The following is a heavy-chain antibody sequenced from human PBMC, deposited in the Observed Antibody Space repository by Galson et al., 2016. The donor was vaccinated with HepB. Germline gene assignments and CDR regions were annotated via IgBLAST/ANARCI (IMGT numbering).Heavy chain of an antibody. CDR2: ISSTRTIT. CDR1: GFPFSTYG. D-gene: IGHD2/OR15-2a*01. Sequence: SLRLSCAASGFPFSTYGMHWVRQAPGKGLEWISYISSTRTITYYADSVKGRFTISRDNAKNSLYLQMDSLRDDDTAVYYCARKSPFGPFDYWGHETLVSVSS. V-gene: IGHV3-48*02. CDR3: ARKSPFGPFDY. J-gene: IGHJ4*01.